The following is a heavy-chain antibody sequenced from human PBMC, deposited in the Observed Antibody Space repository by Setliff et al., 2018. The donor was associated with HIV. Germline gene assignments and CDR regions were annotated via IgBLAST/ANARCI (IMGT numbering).Heavy chain of an antibody. Sequence: PSETLSLTCAVSGGSISSNHWWSWVRQPPGKGLEWIGETHNSGSNNYNPSLTSRVIISVDKSNNLFFLNLTSVTAADTAVYSCNIYYYYYMDVWGKGTTVTVSS. CDR2: THNSGSN. V-gene: IGHV4-4*02. CDR3: NIYYYYYMDV. CDR1: GGSISSNHW. J-gene: IGHJ6*03.